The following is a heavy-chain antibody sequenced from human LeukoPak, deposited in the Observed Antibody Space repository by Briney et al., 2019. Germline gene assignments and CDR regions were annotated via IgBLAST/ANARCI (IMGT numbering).Heavy chain of an antibody. V-gene: IGHV3-23*01. D-gene: IGHD2-15*01. CDR3: AKVGSHVRLPEGFDY. CDR2: ISGSGGST. CDR1: GFTFSSYA. Sequence: GGSLRLSCAASGFTFSSYATSWVRQAPGKGLEWVSAISGSGGSTYYADSVKGRFTISRDNSKNTLYLQMNSLRAEDTAVYYCAKVGSHVRLPEGFDYWGQGTLVTVSS. J-gene: IGHJ4*02.